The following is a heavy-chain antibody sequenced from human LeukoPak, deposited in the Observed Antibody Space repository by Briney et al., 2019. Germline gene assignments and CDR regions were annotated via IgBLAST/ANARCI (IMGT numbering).Heavy chain of an antibody. V-gene: IGHV4-31*03. J-gene: IGHJ5*02. CDR2: IYYSGST. CDR3: AREGNYCSGGSCYPGWFDP. Sequence: SETLSLTCTVSGGSISSGGYYWSWIRQHPGKGLEWIGYIYYSGSTYYNPSLKGRVTISVDTSKNQFSLKLSSVTAADTAVYYCAREGNYCSGGSCYPGWFDPWGQGTLVTVSS. D-gene: IGHD2-15*01. CDR1: GGSISSGGYY.